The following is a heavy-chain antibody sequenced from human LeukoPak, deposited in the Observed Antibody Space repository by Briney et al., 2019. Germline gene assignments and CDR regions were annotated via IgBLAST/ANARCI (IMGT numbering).Heavy chain of an antibody. CDR2: MYNSCIT. CDR1: GGSISGSY. Sequence: SEXLSLTCTVSGGSISGSYWSWLRQPPGKGVEWIAYMYNSCITNYTPSLKSRLTISVDTSNIQFSLKLSSVTAADTAVYYCARRGANYYGLGSYFFDYWGQGTLVTVSS. D-gene: IGHD3-10*01. J-gene: IGHJ4*02. V-gene: IGHV4-59*08. CDR3: ARRGANYYGLGSYFFDY.